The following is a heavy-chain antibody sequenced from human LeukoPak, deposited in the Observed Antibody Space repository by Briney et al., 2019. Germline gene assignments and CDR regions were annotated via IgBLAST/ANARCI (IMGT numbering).Heavy chain of an antibody. V-gene: IGHV3-23*01. CDR3: AKSTVPTVTTVYFDY. D-gene: IGHD4-17*01. CDR2: ISGSGGST. CDR1: GFTFSSYA. Sequence: PGGSLRLSCAASGFTFSSYAMSWVRQAPGKGLEWVSAISGSGGSTYYADSVKGRFTISRDNSKNSLYLQMNSLRAGDTAVYYCAKSTVPTVTTVYFDYWGQGTLITVSS. J-gene: IGHJ4*02.